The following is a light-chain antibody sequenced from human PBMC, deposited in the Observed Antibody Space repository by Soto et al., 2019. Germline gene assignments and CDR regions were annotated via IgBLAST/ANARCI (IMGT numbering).Light chain of an antibody. CDR3: QQYNNWWT. CDR2: GAS. Sequence: EIVMTQSPATLSVSPGERATLSCRASQSVSSNLAWYQQKPGQAPRLLIYGASTRATGIPARFSGSGSGTEFTLTISSLQSEDFAVYYCQQYNNWWTFGQGTNEEIK. V-gene: IGKV3-15*01. CDR1: QSVSSN. J-gene: IGKJ1*01.